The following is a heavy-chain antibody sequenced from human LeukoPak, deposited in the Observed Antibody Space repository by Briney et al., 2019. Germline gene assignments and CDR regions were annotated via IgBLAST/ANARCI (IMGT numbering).Heavy chain of an antibody. J-gene: IGHJ4*02. CDR3: ARVGDYDSSGVYFDY. CDR2: TYYRSKWYN. V-gene: IGHV6-1*01. CDR1: GDSVSSNSSG. Sequence: SQTLSLTCAISGDSVSSNSSGWNWLRQSPSLGLDWLGRTYYRSKWYNDYAVSVKSRITINPDTSKNQFSLQLNFVTPEDTAVYYCARVGDYDSSGVYFDYWGQGTLVTVSS. D-gene: IGHD3-22*01.